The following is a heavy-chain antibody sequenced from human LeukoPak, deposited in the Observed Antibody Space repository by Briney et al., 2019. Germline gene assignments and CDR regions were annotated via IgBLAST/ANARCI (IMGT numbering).Heavy chain of an antibody. D-gene: IGHD3-22*01. CDR3: ARDPYYYDSILDAFDI. Sequence: SETLSLTCTVSGGSISSYYWSWIRQPAGKGLDWIGRIYTSESTNYNPSLKSRVTMSVDTSKNQFSLKLSSVTAADTAVYYCARDPYYYDSILDAFDIWGQGTMVTVSS. CDR1: GGSISSYY. CDR2: IYTSEST. V-gene: IGHV4-4*07. J-gene: IGHJ3*02.